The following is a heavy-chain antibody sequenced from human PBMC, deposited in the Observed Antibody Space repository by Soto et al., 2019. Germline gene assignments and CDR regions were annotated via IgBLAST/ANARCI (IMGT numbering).Heavy chain of an antibody. CDR1: GFTFSNYW. D-gene: IGHD6-19*01. V-gene: IGHV3-74*01. Sequence: EVQLVESGGGLVQPGGSLGLSCIASGFTFSNYWMYWVRQGPGKRLVWVSRISGAGRSTYYEDSVEGRFTTSRDNAKNTVYLEMNSLRVEDTAVYYCVRGSNGWSGIDYWGQGTLVTVS. CDR3: VRGSNGWSGIDY. J-gene: IGHJ4*02. CDR2: ISGAGRST.